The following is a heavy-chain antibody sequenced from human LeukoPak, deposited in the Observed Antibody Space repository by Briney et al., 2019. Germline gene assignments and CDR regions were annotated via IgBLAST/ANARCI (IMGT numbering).Heavy chain of an antibody. CDR3: ARAEVLLWFGEFPIDY. Sequence: ASVKVSCKASGYTFTSYGISWVRQAPGQGLEWMGWISAYNDNTNYAQKLQGRVTMTTDTSTSTAYMELRSLRSDDTAVYYCARAEVLLWFGEFPIDYWGQGTLVTVSS. CDR2: ISAYNDNT. CDR1: GYTFTSYG. V-gene: IGHV1-18*01. J-gene: IGHJ4*02. D-gene: IGHD3-10*01.